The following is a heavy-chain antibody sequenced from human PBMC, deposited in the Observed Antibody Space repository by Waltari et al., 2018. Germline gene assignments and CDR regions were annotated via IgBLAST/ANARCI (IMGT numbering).Heavy chain of an antibody. Sequence: QVQLVQSGGEVKKPGASVKVSCKVFGYIYTSYGISWVRKAPGQGLEWMGWIIAYNGTTQFAQRFQGSVTLTKDTVTRTAYMEMRSLRSDDTAVYYCAFLGLAGRWGTFDYWGQGTLVTVSS. J-gene: IGHJ4*02. CDR3: AFLGLAGRWGTFDY. CDR1: GYIYTSYG. V-gene: IGHV1-18*01. CDR2: IIAYNGTT. D-gene: IGHD6-13*01.